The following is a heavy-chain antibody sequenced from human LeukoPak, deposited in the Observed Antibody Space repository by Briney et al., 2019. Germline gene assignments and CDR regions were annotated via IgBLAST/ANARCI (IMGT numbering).Heavy chain of an antibody. Sequence: PGGSLRLSCAVSGFTLSVYCMSCIPDAPGEGVEWGSYISSSGSTIYYADSVNGQFPISSDNAKNSLYLQMNSLRAEDTAVDYCARDRGLLWVGEHDYWGQGTLVTVS. CDR1: GFTLSVYC. V-gene: IGHV3-11*01. J-gene: IGHJ4*02. D-gene: IGHD3-10*01. CDR3: ARDRGLLWVGEHDY. CDR2: ISSSGSTI.